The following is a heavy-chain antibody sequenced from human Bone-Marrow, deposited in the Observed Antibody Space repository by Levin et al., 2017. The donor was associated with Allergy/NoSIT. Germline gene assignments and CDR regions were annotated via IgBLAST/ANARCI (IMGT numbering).Heavy chain of an antibody. CDR2: IKQDGSEK. CDR3: ARARGFGELSYYYYYMDV. Sequence: GGSLRLSCAASGFTFSSYWMSWVRQAPGKGLEWVANIKQDGSEKYYVDSVKGRFTISRDNAKNSLYLQMNSLRAEDTAVYYCARARGFGELSYYYYYMDVWGKGTTVTVSS. J-gene: IGHJ6*03. CDR1: GFTFSSYW. V-gene: IGHV3-7*04. D-gene: IGHD3-10*01.